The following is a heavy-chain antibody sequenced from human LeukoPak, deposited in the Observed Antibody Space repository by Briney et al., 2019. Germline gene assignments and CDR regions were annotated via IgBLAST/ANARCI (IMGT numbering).Heavy chain of an antibody. CDR3: ARTSAARYAFDI. Sequence: GGSLRLSCAASGFTLSSYNMNWVRQAPGKGLEWVSSISTSSSYIYYADSVKGRFTISRDNAKNTLYLQMNSLRAEDTAVYYCARTSAARYAFDIWGQGTMVTVSS. D-gene: IGHD6-6*01. J-gene: IGHJ3*02. V-gene: IGHV3-21*01. CDR2: ISTSSSYI. CDR1: GFTLSSYN.